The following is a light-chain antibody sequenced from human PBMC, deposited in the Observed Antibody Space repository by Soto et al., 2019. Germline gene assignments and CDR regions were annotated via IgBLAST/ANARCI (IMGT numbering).Light chain of an antibody. CDR1: SSNIGGNS. V-gene: IGLV1-51*01. Sequence: QSVLTQPPSVSGAPGQRVTISCSGSSSNIGGNSVSWYQQLPGTAPKLLIYDDNKRPSGIPDRFSGSKSGTSATLGITGFQTGDEADYYCGSWDSSLSAYVFGTGTKVNV. J-gene: IGLJ1*01. CDR3: GSWDSSLSAYV. CDR2: DDN.